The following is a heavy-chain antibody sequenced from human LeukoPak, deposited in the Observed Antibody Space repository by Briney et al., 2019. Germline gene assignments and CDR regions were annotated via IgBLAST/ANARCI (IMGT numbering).Heavy chain of an antibody. CDR1: AFTFNTYT. D-gene: IGHD2-15*01. V-gene: IGHV3-48*04. J-gene: IGHJ3*02. CDR3: ARGRVRGCSGGSCKDAFDI. CDR2: ISSDTGTI. Sequence: GGSLRLSCTASAFTFNTYTMNWVRQAPGKGLKWVSYISSDTGTIYYADSVKGRFTISRDNAKNSLYLQMNSLRAEDTAVYYCARGRVRGCSGGSCKDAFDIWGQGTMVTVSS.